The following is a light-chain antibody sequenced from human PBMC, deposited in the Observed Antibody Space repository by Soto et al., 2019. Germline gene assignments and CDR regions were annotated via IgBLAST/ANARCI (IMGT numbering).Light chain of an antibody. CDR1: QDIKNY. V-gene: IGKV1-33*01. CDR3: QQYNSYVT. Sequence: DIQMTQSPSSLSASVGDRVTITCQASQDIKNYLNWYQQKSGKAPKLLIYDASDLEIGVPSRFSGSGSGTEFTLTISSLQPDDFATYYCQQYNSYVTFGQGTKVDI. CDR2: DAS. J-gene: IGKJ1*01.